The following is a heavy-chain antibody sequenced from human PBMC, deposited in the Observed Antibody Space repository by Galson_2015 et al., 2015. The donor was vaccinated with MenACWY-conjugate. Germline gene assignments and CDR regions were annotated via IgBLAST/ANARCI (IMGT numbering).Heavy chain of an antibody. V-gene: IGHV1-3*01. D-gene: IGHD3-10*01. CDR3: ARSPRGYSSGSYSFQH. CDR2: INAGTGST. Sequence: SVKVSCKASEYTFTSFAMHWVRQAPGQSLEWMGWINAGTGSTKYSQKFQGRVTITSDTSAKTAYMELSRLTSEDTAVYYCARSPRGYSSGSYSFQHWGQGTLVTVSS. J-gene: IGHJ1*01. CDR1: EYTFTSFA.